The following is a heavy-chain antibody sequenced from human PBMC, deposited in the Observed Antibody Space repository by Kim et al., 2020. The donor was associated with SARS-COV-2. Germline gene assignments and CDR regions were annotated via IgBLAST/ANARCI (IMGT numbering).Heavy chain of an antibody. CDR2: INPNSGGT. J-gene: IGHJ4*02. CDR3: ARGPTALLWFGELLPYYFDY. CDR1: GYTFTGYY. Sequence: ASVKVSCKASGYTFTGYYMHWVRQAPGQGLEWMGRINPNSGGTNYAQKFQGRVTMTRDTSISTAYMELSRLRSDDTAVYYCARGPTALLWFGELLPYYFDYWGQGTLVTVSS. V-gene: IGHV1-2*06. D-gene: IGHD3-10*01.